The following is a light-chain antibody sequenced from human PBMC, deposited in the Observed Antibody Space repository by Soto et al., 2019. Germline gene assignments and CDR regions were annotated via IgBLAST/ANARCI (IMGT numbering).Light chain of an antibody. V-gene: IGLV2-11*01. CDR2: DVN. Sequence: QSALTQPRSVSGSPGQSVTLSCTGTSSDVGGYNYVSWYQQHAGKAPTLMIFDVNKRPSGVPDRFSGSKSGNTASLTISGLQAEDEADYYCCSYAGSYSWVFGGGTKLTVL. J-gene: IGLJ2*01. CDR3: CSYAGSYSWV. CDR1: SSDVGGYNY.